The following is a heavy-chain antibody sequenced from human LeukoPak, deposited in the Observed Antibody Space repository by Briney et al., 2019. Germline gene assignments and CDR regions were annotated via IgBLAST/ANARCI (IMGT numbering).Heavy chain of an antibody. J-gene: IGHJ1*01. Sequence: GGSLRLSCAASGFTFSSYGMHWVRQAPGKGLEWVAFIRYDGSNKYYTDSVKGRFTISRDNSKNTLYLQMNSLRPEDTTVYYCARGGKIPLAGTRSPQYFQHWGQGTLVTVSS. D-gene: IGHD6-19*01. V-gene: IGHV3-30*02. CDR3: ARGGKIPLAGTRSPQYFQH. CDR1: GFTFSSYG. CDR2: IRYDGSNK.